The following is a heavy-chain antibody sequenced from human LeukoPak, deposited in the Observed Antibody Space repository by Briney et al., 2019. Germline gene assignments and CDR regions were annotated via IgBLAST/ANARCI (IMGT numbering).Heavy chain of an antibody. J-gene: IGHJ4*02. CDR3: ARDPCHGALDY. CDR1: GFTFSSSW. D-gene: IGHD2-2*01. V-gene: IGHV3-7*03. CDR2: INQDGTEE. Sequence: PGGSLRLSCVASGFTFSSSWMSWVRRAPGKGLEWVANINQDGTEEYYVDSVRGRFSISKDNAKNSLYLQMNSLRAEDTAVYYCARDPCHGALDYWGQGALVTVSS.